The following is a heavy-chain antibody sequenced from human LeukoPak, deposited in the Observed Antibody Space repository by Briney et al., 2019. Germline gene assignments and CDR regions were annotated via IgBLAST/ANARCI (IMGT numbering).Heavy chain of an antibody. CDR3: ARGANWGWDY. CDR2: IKPDGGEE. J-gene: IGHJ4*02. V-gene: IGHV3-7*03. Sequence: PGGSLGLSCAASGFTFSNYWMGWVRQTPSKGLQWLANIKPDGGEEHYVDSVRGRFTISRDNAKNSMYLQMNSLRPEDTAVFYCARGANWGWDYWGQGTLVTVSS. CDR1: GFTFSNYW. D-gene: IGHD7-27*01.